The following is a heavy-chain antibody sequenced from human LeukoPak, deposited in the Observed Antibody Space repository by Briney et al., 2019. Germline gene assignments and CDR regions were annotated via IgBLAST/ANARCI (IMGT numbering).Heavy chain of an antibody. V-gene: IGHV3-7*03. CDR1: GFTFSSYW. CDR3: AREGSGWYVSGSNWFDP. J-gene: IGHJ5*02. CDR2: IKQDGSEK. Sequence: GGSLRLSCAASGFTFSSYWMSWVRQAPGRGLEWVAHIKQDGSEKYYVDSVKGRFTISRDNAKNSLYLQMNSLRAEDTAVYYCAREGSGWYVSGSNWFDPWGQGTLVTVSS. D-gene: IGHD6-19*01.